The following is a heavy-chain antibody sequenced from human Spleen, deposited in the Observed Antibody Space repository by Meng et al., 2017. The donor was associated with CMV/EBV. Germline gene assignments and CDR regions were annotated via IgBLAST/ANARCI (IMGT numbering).Heavy chain of an antibody. V-gene: IGHV3-23*01. CDR1: GFTFSTYA. J-gene: IGHJ5*01. D-gene: IGHD6-19*01. CDR3: ARPTTTVSGTRWSDS. CDR2: IGSGGIDR. Sequence: SCAASGFTFSTYAMSWFRQAPGKGLEWVSAIGSGGIDRHYADSVKGRFTIPRDDVQNTLFLHMNSLRVDDTAVYYCARPTTTVSGTRWSDSWGQGTLVTVSS.